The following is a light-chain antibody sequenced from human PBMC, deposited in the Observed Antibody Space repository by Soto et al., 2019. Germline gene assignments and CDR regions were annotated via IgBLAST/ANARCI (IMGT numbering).Light chain of an antibody. V-gene: IGLV2-14*01. Sequence: QSVLTQPASVSGSPRQSITISCTGASSDVGGYTYVSWYQQHPGKAPKLMIYEVNNRPSGVSNRFSGSKSGNTASLTISGLRAEDEADYYCSSYTSSSTLYVFGTGTKVTVL. CDR1: SSDVGGYTY. CDR3: SSYTSSSTLYV. CDR2: EVN. J-gene: IGLJ1*01.